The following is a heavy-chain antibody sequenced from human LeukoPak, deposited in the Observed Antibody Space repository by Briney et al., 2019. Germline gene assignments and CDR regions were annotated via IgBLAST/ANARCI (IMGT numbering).Heavy chain of an antibody. Sequence: ASVKVSCKASGYTFTSYGISWVRQAPGQGLEWMGWTSAYNGNTNYAQKLQGRVTMTTDTSTSTAYMELRSLRSDDTAVYYCARKYGSGSFDNWFDPWGQGTLVTVSS. CDR2: TSAYNGNT. CDR1: GYTFTSYG. J-gene: IGHJ5*02. D-gene: IGHD3-10*01. V-gene: IGHV1-18*01. CDR3: ARKYGSGSFDNWFDP.